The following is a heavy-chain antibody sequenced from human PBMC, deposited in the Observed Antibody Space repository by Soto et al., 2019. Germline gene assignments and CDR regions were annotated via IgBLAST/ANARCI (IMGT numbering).Heavy chain of an antibody. CDR3: ARGVTYCSGGSGGTCYNWFDP. Sequence: QVQLVESGGGVVQPGRSLRLSCAASGFTLSIYAVHWVRQAPGKGLEWVSVSSFDENNKFYADSMKGRFTISRDNSKNTLYLQMNSLRPEDTAVYYCARGVTYCSGGSGGTCYNWFDPWGQGTLVTVSP. J-gene: IGHJ5*02. D-gene: IGHD2-15*01. CDR2: SSFDENNK. CDR1: GFTLSIYA. V-gene: IGHV3-30-3*01.